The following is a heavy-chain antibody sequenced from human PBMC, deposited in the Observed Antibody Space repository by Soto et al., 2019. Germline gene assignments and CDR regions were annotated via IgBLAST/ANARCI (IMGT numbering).Heavy chain of an antibody. V-gene: IGHV4-59*08. CDR2: IYYSGST. D-gene: IGHD3-3*01. CDR1: GGSISSYY. CDR3: ASTIKGGQFLEWLSSGYYYYYMDV. Sequence: SETLSLTCTVSGGSISSYYWSWIRQPPGKGLEWIGYIYYSGSTYYNPSLKSRVTISVDTSKNQFSLKLSSVTAADTAVYYCASTIKGGQFLEWLSSGYYYYYMDVWGKGTTVTVSS. J-gene: IGHJ6*03.